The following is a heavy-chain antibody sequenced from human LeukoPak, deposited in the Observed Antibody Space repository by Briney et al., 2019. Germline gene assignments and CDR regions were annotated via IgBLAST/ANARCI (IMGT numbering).Heavy chain of an antibody. CDR2: IYYSGST. CDR1: GGPISTYY. D-gene: IGHD6-19*01. V-gene: IGHV4-59*01. CDR3: ARSERYSSGWYFYFDY. Sequence: PSETLSLTCTVSGGPISTYYWSWIRQPPGKGLEWLGYIYYSGSTNYNPSLKSRVTISIDTSKNQFSLNLSSVTAADTAVYYCARSERYSSGWYFYFDYWGQGTLVTVSS. J-gene: IGHJ4*02.